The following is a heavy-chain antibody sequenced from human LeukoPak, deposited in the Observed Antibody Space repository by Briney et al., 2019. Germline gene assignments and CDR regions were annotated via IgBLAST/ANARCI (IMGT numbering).Heavy chain of an antibody. CDR2: ISSRSSYI. J-gene: IGHJ4*02. V-gene: IGHV3-21*01. CDR3: AREDYSNYYFDY. CDR1: GFTFSSYS. Sequence: GGSLRLSCAASGFTFSSYSMNWVRQAPGKGLEWVSSISSRSSYIYYADSVKGRFTISRDNAKNSLYLQMNSLRAEDTAVYYCAREDYSNYYFDYWGQGTLVTVSS. D-gene: IGHD4-11*01.